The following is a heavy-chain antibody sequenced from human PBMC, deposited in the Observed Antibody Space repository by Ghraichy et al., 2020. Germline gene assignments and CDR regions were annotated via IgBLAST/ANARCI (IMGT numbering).Heavy chain of an antibody. CDR3: ARDSVSGYAFDY. V-gene: IGHV3-21*01. Sequence: GGSLRLSCAASGFTFSSYSMNWVRQAPGKGLEWVSSISSSSSYIYYADSVKGRFTISRDNAKNSLYLQMNSLRAEDTAVYYCARDSVSGYAFDYWGQGTLVTVSS. D-gene: IGHD3-22*01. CDR2: ISSSSSYI. J-gene: IGHJ4*02. CDR1: GFTFSSYS.